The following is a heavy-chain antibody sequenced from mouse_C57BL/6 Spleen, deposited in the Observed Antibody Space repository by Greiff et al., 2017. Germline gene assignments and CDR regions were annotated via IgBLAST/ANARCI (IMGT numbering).Heavy chain of an antibody. J-gene: IGHJ4*01. CDR2: IDPTDSYT. V-gene: IGHV1-69*01. Sequence: QVQLQQSGAELVMPGASVKLSCKASGYTFTSYWMHWVKQRPGQGLEWIGEIDPTDSYTNYNQKVKGKSTLTVDKSSSTAYMQLSSLTSEDSAVYYCARRGLRRDYYAMDYWGQGTSVTVSS. CDR1: GYTFTSYW. CDR3: ARRGLRRDYYAMDY. D-gene: IGHD2-4*01.